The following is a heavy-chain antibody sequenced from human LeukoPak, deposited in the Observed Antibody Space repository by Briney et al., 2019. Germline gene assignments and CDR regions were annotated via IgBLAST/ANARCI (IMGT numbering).Heavy chain of an antibody. J-gene: IGHJ4*02. D-gene: IGHD3-10*01. V-gene: IGHV4-30-2*01. CDR1: GGSISSGGYS. CDR2: IYHSGST. Sequence: SETLSLTCAVSGGSISSGGYSWSWIRQPPGKGLEWIGYIYHSGSTYYNPSLKSRVTISVDRSKNQFSLKLSSVTAADTAVYYCARGSPYYYGSGSYYNLGEFDYWGQGTLVTVSS. CDR3: ARGSPYYYGSGSYYNLGEFDY.